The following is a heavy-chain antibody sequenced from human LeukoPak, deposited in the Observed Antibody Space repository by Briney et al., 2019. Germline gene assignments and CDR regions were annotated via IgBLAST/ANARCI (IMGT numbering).Heavy chain of an antibody. Sequence: GGSLRLSCAASGFTFSSYSMNWVRQAPGKGLEWVSSISSSSSYIYYADSVKGRFTISRDNAKNSLYLQMNSLRAEDTAVYYCAREGGSSGWYLDCWGQGTLVTVSS. CDR3: AREGGSSGWYLDC. D-gene: IGHD6-19*01. CDR2: ISSSSSYI. CDR1: GFTFSSYS. J-gene: IGHJ4*02. V-gene: IGHV3-21*01.